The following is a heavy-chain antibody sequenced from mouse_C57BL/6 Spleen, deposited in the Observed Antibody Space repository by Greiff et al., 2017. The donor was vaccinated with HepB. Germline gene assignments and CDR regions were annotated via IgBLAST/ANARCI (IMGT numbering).Heavy chain of an antibody. D-gene: IGHD1-1*01. CDR1: GYTFTSYW. V-gene: IGHV1-64*01. J-gene: IGHJ3*01. CDR3: AGDYYGSSPWFAY. Sequence: QVQLQQPGAELVKPGASVKLSCKASGYTFTSYWMHWVKQRPGQGLEWIGMIHPNSGSTNYNEKFKSKATLTVDKSSSTAYMQLSSLTSEDSAVYYGAGDYYGSSPWFAYWGQGTLVTVSA. CDR2: IHPNSGST.